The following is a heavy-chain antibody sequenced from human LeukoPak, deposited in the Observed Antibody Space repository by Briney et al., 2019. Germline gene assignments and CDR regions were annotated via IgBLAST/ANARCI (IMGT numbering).Heavy chain of an antibody. CDR2: ISGSGGST. D-gene: IGHD5-12*01. J-gene: IGHJ2*01. Sequence: PGGSLRLSCAASGFTFSSYAMSWVRQAPGKGLEWDSAISGSGGSTYYADSVKGRFTISRDNSKNTLYLQMNSLRAEDTAVYYCAKDRGYGVSYWYFDLWGRGTLVTVSS. CDR3: AKDRGYGVSYWYFDL. V-gene: IGHV3-23*01. CDR1: GFTFSSYA.